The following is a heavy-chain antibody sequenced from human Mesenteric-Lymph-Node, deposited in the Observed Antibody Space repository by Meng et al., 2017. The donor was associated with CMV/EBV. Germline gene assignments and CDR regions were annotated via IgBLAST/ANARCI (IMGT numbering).Heavy chain of an antibody. CDR2: IYYSGST. J-gene: IGHJ4*02. CDR1: GGSISSSSYY. CDR3: ARGPYLSSSWKGTLDY. V-gene: IGHV4-39*07. Sequence: SETLSLTCTVSGGSISSSSYYWGWIRQPPGKGLELIGNIYYSGSTYYNPSLKTRVTISVDTSKNQFSLKLSSVTAADTAVYYCARGPYLSSSWKGTLDYWGQGTLVTVSS. D-gene: IGHD6-13*01.